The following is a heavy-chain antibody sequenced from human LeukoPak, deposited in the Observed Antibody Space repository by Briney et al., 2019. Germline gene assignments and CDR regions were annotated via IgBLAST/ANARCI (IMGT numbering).Heavy chain of an antibody. D-gene: IGHD3-10*01. V-gene: IGHV3-48*03. Sequence: GGSLRLSCAASGFTFSTYEMNWVRQAPVKGLEWVSYISSGATTTKYADPVKGRFTISRDDAKNSLYLQMNNLRPDDTAVYYCAVGGGYWGQGTLVTVSS. CDR3: AVGGGY. J-gene: IGHJ4*02. CDR2: ISSGATTT. CDR1: GFTFSTYE.